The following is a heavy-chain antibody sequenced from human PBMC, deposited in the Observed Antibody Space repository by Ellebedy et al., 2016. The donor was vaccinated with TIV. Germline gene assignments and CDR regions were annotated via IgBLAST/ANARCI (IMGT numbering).Heavy chain of an antibody. CDR3: ARRVYWETEVPGAFDI. Sequence: SETLSLXXTVSGGSISGQFWSWIRQPPGKGLEWIAYIHNTRGTKSNASLKSRVTLSVETSKNQFSLRLSSVTAADTAFYYCARRVYWETEVPGAFDIWGQGTVVTVSS. D-gene: IGHD1-26*01. J-gene: IGHJ3*02. V-gene: IGHV4-59*11. CDR1: GGSISGQF. CDR2: IHNTRGT.